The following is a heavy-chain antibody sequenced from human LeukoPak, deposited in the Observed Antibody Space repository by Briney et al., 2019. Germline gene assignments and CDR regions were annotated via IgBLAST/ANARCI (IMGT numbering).Heavy chain of an antibody. CDR1: GFTFSAYA. J-gene: IGHJ3*02. CDR2: IRGGGGSA. CDR3: ARDPTGYYIGVFDM. D-gene: IGHD4-17*01. Sequence: PGGSLRLSCTASGFTFSAYAMMWVRQAPGKGPEWVSAIRGGGGSAFYADSVKGRFTISRDNSKYTLFLQMNSLRAEDTAVYYCARDPTGYYIGVFDMWGPGTMVTVSS. V-gene: IGHV3-23*01.